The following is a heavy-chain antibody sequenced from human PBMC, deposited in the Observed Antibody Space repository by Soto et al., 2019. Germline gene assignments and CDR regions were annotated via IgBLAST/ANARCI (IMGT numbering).Heavy chain of an antibody. Sequence: EVQLLESGGGLVQPGGSLRLSCAASGFIFSGYGMPWVRQAPGKGLEWVSIINAGGSTTHYADSVKGRFTISRDDSKNTLYLQMNSLRGDDTAVYYCAKAAIWGGGRYYYYYMDVWGKGTTVTVSS. V-gene: IGHV3-23*03. J-gene: IGHJ6*03. CDR1: GFIFSGYG. D-gene: IGHD2-15*01. CDR3: AKAAIWGGGRYYYYYMDV. CDR2: INAGGSTT.